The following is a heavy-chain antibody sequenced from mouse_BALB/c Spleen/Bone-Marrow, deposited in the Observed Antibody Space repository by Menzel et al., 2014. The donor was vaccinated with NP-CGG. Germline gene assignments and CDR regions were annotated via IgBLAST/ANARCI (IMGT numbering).Heavy chain of an antibody. J-gene: IGHJ2*01. D-gene: IGHD2-14*01. CDR1: GYTFXSYW. CDR2: ITPGSGST. Sequence: DLVKPGASVKLSCKASGYTFXSYWINWIKQRPGQGLEWIGRITPGSGSTYYNEMFKGKAILTVDTSSSTAYIQLSSLSSEDSAVYFCAYYRYDVNYWCQGTTLTVSS. V-gene: IGHV1S41*01. CDR3: AYYRYDVNY.